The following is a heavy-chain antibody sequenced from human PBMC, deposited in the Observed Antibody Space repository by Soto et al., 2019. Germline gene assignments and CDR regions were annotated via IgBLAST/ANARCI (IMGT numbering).Heavy chain of an antibody. CDR1: GFTFSSYA. CDR2: ISYDGSNK. J-gene: IGHJ6*02. Sequence: QVQLVESGGGVVQPGRSLRLSCAASGFTFSSYAMHWVRQAPGKGLEWVAGISYDGSNKYYADSVKGRFTISRDKSKNTRYLQMNSLRAEDTAVYYCARDPEDIVLVPAAANYYYYGMDVWGQGTTVTVSS. D-gene: IGHD2-2*01. CDR3: ARDPEDIVLVPAAANYYYYGMDV. V-gene: IGHV3-30-3*01.